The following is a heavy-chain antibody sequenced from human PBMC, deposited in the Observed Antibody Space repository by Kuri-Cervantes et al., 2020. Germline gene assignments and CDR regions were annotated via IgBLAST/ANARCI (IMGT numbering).Heavy chain of an antibody. V-gene: IGHV3-33*08. CDR2: IWYDGSNK. CDR1: GFNYITYW. J-gene: IGHJ3*02. Sequence: LSLTCAASGFNYITYWIHWVRQDPGMGLVWVAVIWYDGSNKYYADSVKGRFTISRDNSKNTLYLQMNSLRAEDTAVYYCARDLPGFDIWGQGTMVTVSS. CDR3: ARDLPGFDI. D-gene: IGHD1-14*01.